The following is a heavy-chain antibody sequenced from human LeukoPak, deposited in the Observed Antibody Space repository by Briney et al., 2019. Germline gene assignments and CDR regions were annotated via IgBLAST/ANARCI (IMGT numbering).Heavy chain of an antibody. CDR1: GGSISTYY. V-gene: IGHV4-59*01. D-gene: IGHD2/OR15-2a*01. J-gene: IGHJ5*02. Sequence: SETLSLTCTVSGGSISTYYWSWIRQPPGKGLEWIGYINYSGSTNYNPSLKSRVTISVDTSKNQFSLKLSSVTAADTAVYYCARGFTLFDPWGQGTLVTVSS. CDR3: ARGFTLFDP. CDR2: INYSGST.